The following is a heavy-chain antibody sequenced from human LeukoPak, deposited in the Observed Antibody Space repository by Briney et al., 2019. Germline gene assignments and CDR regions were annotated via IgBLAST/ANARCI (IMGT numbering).Heavy chain of an antibody. V-gene: IGHV3-66*01. CDR1: GFTVSDNY. CDR3: ARAQPNNNGDPTLFDF. D-gene: IGHD4-17*01. CDR2: IYSGGAP. J-gene: IGHJ4*02. Sequence: GGSLRLSCAASGFTVSDNYMSWVRQAPGKGLEWVSFIYSGGAPYYADSVKGRFTISRDRSKNTLFPQINSLRAEDTGVYFCARAQPNNNGDPTLFDFWGQGTLVTVSS.